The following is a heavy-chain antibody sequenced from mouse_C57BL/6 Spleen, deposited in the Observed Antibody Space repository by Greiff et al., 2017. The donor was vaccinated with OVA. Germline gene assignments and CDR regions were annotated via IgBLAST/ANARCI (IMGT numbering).Heavy chain of an antibody. CDR3: AIYYYGSSQYYYAMDY. D-gene: IGHD1-1*01. CDR1: GYTFTSYW. Sequence: QVQLQQPGAELVKPGASVKLSCKASGYTFTSYWMHWLKQRPGRGLEWIGRIDPNSGGTKYNEKFKSKATLTVDKPSSTAYMQLSSLTSEDSAVYYCAIYYYGSSQYYYAMDYWGQGTSVTVSS. J-gene: IGHJ4*01. V-gene: IGHV1-72*01. CDR2: IDPNSGGT.